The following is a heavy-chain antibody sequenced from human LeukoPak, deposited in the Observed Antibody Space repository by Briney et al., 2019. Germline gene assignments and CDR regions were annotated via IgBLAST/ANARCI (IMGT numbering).Heavy chain of an antibody. V-gene: IGHV3-30*04. CDR1: GFTFSSYA. D-gene: IGHD6-13*01. J-gene: IGHJ4*02. Sequence: GGSLRLSCAASGFTFSSYAMNWVRQAPGKGLEWVAVISYDGSDKYYADSVQGRFTISRDNSENTLNLQMNSLRTEDTAVYYCARHRIAAAVAFYFDSWGQGALVAVSS. CDR2: ISYDGSDK. CDR3: ARHRIAAAVAFYFDS.